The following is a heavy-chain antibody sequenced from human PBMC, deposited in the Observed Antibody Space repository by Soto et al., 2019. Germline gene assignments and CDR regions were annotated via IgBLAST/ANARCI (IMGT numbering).Heavy chain of an antibody. Sequence: SETLSLTCTVSGGSISGYYWSWIRQSPGKGLEWIGFVYYNGNANYNPSLRSRVSISVDTSRDHFSLKLGSVTAADTAVYFCARYFETSTATRHYMDVWGKGTTVTVSS. CDR2: VYYNGNA. V-gene: IGHV4-59*08. CDR3: ARYFETSTATRHYMDV. J-gene: IGHJ6*03. D-gene: IGHD3-9*01. CDR1: GGSISGYY.